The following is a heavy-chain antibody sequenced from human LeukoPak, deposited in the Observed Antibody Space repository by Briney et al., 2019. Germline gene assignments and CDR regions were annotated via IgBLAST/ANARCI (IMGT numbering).Heavy chain of an antibody. V-gene: IGHV3-48*01. D-gene: IGHD5-12*01. J-gene: IGHJ5*02. Sequence: GGSLRLSCAASGFTFSQYSINWVRQAPGKGLEWVSHLRYIGETFYADSVKGRFTISRDNVRNSLYLQMNSLRAEDTAMYYCARDAGNSGYGCDLWGQGTLVTVSS. CDR2: LRYIGET. CDR3: ARDAGNSGYGCDL. CDR1: GFTFSQYS.